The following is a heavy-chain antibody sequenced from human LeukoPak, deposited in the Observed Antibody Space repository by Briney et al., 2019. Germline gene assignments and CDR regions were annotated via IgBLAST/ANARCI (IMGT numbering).Heavy chain of an antibody. J-gene: IGHJ4*02. Sequence: GGSLRLSCAASGFTFSSYAMSWVRQAPGKGLEWVSAISGSGGSTYYADSVKGRFTISRDNSKNTLYLQMNSLRAEDTAVYYCAKDLHSYCYDSSGPCFDYWGQGTLVTVSS. D-gene: IGHD3-22*01. CDR2: ISGSGGST. V-gene: IGHV3-23*01. CDR1: GFTFSSYA. CDR3: AKDLHSYCYDSSGPCFDY.